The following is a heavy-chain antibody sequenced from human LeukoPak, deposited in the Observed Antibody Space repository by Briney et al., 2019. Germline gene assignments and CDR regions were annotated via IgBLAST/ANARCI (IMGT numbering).Heavy chain of an antibody. J-gene: IGHJ6*03. V-gene: IGHV3-30-3*01. CDR2: IWYDGGEI. Sequence: GGSLRLSCAPSGFTCSSHAMHWVRQAPGEGLEWVALIWYDGGEIYYADSVKGRFTISRDNSKNTLYLQMNSLRAEDTAVYYCARGGSGSYYYYYYYMDVWGRGTTVTVSS. CDR1: GFTCSSHA. CDR3: ARGGSGSYYYYYYYMDV. D-gene: IGHD1-26*01.